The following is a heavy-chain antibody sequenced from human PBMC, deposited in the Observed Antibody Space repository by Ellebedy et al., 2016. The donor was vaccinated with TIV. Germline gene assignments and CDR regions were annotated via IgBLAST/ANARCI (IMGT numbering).Heavy chain of an antibody. CDR1: GFTFSSYT. V-gene: IGHV3-23*01. CDR2: INANGVSI. D-gene: IGHD2-21*02. Sequence: PGGSLRLSCAASGFTFSSYTMSWVRQAPGQGLEWVSGINANGVSIAYADSVKGRFTISRDNSKDTLFLQMNSLRAEDTAVYFCAKDRTSGDGYWVFDSWGQGTMVSVSS. J-gene: IGHJ4*02. CDR3: AKDRTSGDGYWVFDS.